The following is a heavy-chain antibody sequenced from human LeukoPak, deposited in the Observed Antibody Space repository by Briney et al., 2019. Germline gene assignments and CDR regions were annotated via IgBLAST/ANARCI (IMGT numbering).Heavy chain of an antibody. CDR2: IKQDGSGK. D-gene: IGHD5-24*01. CDR3: ARDRVEMATIAHFDY. V-gene: IGHV3-7*01. Sequence: GGSLRLSCAASGFTFSSYWMSWVRQAPGKGLEWVANIKQDGSGKYYMDSVKGRFTIPRDNAKNSLYLQMNSLRAEGTAVYYCARDRVEMATIAHFDYWGQGTLVTVSS. CDR1: GFTFSSYW. J-gene: IGHJ4*02.